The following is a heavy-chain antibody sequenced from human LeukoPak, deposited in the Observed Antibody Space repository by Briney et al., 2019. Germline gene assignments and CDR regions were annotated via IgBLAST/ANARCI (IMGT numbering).Heavy chain of an antibody. CDR2: ISYDGSKK. Sequence: GGSLRLSCAASGFTFSSYGMHWVRQAPGKGLEWVAFISYDGSKKHYADSVEGRFTISRDNSKSALYLQMNSLRAEDTAIYYCARDSLPMAVTGPFDHWGQGALVTVSS. V-gene: IGHV3-30*03. CDR3: ARDSLPMAVTGPFDH. CDR1: GFTFSSYG. D-gene: IGHD6-19*01. J-gene: IGHJ4*02.